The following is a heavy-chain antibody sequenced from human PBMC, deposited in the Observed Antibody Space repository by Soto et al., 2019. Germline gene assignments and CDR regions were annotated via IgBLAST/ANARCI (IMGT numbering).Heavy chain of an antibody. D-gene: IGHD5-18*01. Sequence: APGKGLEWVSVIYSGGSTYYADSVKGRFTISRDNSKNTLYLQMNSLRAEDTAVYYCARDISGYSYGYGYWGQGTLGTVSS. J-gene: IGHJ4*02. V-gene: IGHV3-53*01. CDR3: ARDISGYSYGYGY. CDR2: IYSGGST.